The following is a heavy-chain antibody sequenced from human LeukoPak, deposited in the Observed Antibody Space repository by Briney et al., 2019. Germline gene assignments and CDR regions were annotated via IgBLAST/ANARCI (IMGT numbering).Heavy chain of an antibody. CDR1: GFTVSSNY. CDR2: ISSSSSYI. V-gene: IGHV3-21*01. Sequence: GGSLRLSCAASGFTVSSNYMSWVRQAPGKGLEWVSSISSSSSYIYYADSVKGRFTISRDNAKNSLYLQMNSLRAEDTAVYYCARDPVPAAGWGQGTLVTVSS. J-gene: IGHJ4*02. CDR3: ARDPVPAAG.